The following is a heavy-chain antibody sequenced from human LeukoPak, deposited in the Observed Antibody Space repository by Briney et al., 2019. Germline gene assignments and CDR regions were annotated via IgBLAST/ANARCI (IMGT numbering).Heavy chain of an antibody. CDR1: GFTFSSYW. D-gene: IGHD3-10*02. J-gene: IGHJ6*04. V-gene: IGHV3-7*01. Sequence: PGGSLRLSCAASGFTFSSYWMSWVRQAPGKGLEWVANIKEDGSEKYYVDSVRGRFTISRDNAKNSLYLQMNSLRAEDTAVYYCAELGITMIGGVWGKGTTVTVSS. CDR2: IKEDGSEK. CDR3: AELGITMIGGV.